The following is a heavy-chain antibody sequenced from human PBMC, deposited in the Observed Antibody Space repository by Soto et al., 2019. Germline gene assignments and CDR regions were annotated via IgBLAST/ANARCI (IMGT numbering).Heavy chain of an antibody. CDR1: GGSISSGGYY. CDR3: ARRRYGLRTLDY. J-gene: IGHJ4*02. CDR2: IYYSGST. Sequence: PSETLSLTCTVSGGSISSGGYYWSWIRQHPGKGLEWIGYIYYSGSTYYNPSLKSRVTISVDTSKNQFSLKLSSVTAADTAVYYCARRRYGLRTLDYWGQGTLVTVSS. V-gene: IGHV4-31*03. D-gene: IGHD5-18*01.